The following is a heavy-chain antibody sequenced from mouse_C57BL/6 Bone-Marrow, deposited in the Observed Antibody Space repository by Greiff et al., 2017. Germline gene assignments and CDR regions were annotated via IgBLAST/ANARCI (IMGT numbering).Heavy chain of an antibody. Sequence: VQLQQSGAELVKPGASVKLSCTASGFNIKDYYMHWVKQRTEQGLEWIGRIDPEDGETKYAPKFQGKAPITADTSSNTAYLQLSSLTSEVTAVYDCARYPLFLLDYVDCWGQGTTLTVSA. V-gene: IGHV14-2*01. CDR1: GFNIKDYY. D-gene: IGHD1-1*01. CDR3: ARYPLFLLDYVDC. CDR2: IDPEDGET. J-gene: IGHJ2*01.